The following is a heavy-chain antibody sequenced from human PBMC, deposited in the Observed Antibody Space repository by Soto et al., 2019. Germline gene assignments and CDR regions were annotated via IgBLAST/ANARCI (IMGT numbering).Heavy chain of an antibody. CDR2: IGPASGDT. D-gene: IGHD3-10*01. Sequence: ASVKVSCKASGYTFTGHYIHWVRQAPGQGPEWMGEIGPASGDTRYAQKFQGRVTMTRDTSITTVYMELNNLSPDDAAVYYCGRGRSGQLVVFYWGQGTPVTVSS. V-gene: IGHV1-2*02. CDR1: GYTFTGHY. CDR3: GRGRSGQLVVFY. J-gene: IGHJ4*02.